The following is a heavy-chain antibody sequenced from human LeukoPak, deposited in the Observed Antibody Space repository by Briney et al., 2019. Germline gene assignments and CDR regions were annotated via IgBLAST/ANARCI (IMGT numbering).Heavy chain of an antibody. CDR1: GFTVRNTY. J-gene: IGHJ4*02. D-gene: IGHD4-17*01. V-gene: IGHV3-66*01. CDR2: IYSGGGT. CDR3: VRDDRRYGDYGYFDY. Sequence: GGSLRLSCAASGFTVRNTYMNWVRQAPGKGLGWVSVIYSGGGTYSADSVKGRFTISRDNSKNTLYLQMNSLRAEDTAVYYCVRDDRRYGDYGYFDYWGQGTLVTVSS.